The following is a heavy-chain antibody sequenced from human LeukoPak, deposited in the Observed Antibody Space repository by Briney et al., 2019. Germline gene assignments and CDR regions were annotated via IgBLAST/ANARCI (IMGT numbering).Heavy chain of an antibody. CDR2: IYYSGST. Sequence: PSETLSLTCTVSGGSISSYYWSWIRQPPGKGLEWIGYIYYSGSTNYNPSFKSRVTISVDTSKNQFSLKLSSVTAADTAVYYCAREPSGSDDAFDIWGQGTMVTVSS. D-gene: IGHD1-26*01. V-gene: IGHV4-59*01. J-gene: IGHJ3*02. CDR3: AREPSGSDDAFDI. CDR1: GGSISSYY.